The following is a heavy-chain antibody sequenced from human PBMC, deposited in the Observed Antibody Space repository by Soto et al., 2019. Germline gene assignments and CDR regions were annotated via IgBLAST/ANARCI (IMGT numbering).Heavy chain of an antibody. CDR3: ARGGSSSSSALLNDYYYGMDV. CDR1: GYTFTSYG. J-gene: IGHJ6*02. V-gene: IGHV1-18*01. D-gene: IGHD6-6*01. CDR2: ISAYNGNT. Sequence: QVQLVQSGAEVKKPGASVKVSCKASGYTFTSYGISWVRQAPGQGLEWMGWISAYNGNTNYAQKLQGRVTMTTDTSTSKAYMELRSLRSDDTAVYYCARGGSSSSSALLNDYYYGMDVWGQGTTVTVSS.